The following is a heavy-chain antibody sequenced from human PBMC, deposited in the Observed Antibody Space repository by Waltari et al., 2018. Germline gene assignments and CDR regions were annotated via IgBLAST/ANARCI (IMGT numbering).Heavy chain of an antibody. J-gene: IGHJ5*02. V-gene: IGHV3-7*01. CDR3: ARDEVAQGWFDP. CDR2: IKQDGSEK. CDR1: GSTISSSW. D-gene: IGHD2-15*01. Sequence: EVQLVESGGGLVQPGGSLRLYCADSGSTISSSWMSWVRQAPGKGLEWVANIKQDGSEKYYVDSVKGRFTISRDNAKNSLYLQMNSLRAEDTAVYYCARDEVAQGWFDPWGQGTLVTVSS.